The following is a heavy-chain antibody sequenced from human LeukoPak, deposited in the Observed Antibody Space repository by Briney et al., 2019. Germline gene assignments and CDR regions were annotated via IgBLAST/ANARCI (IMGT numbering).Heavy chain of an antibody. CDR2: ISAYNGNT. V-gene: IGHV1-18*01. J-gene: IGHJ4*02. Sequence: ASVKVSCKASGYTFTSYGISWVRQAPGQGLEWMGWISAYNGNTNYAQKLQGRVTMTTDTSTSTAYMELRSLRSDDTAVYYCAGDWRHCSGGSCYSAAPYYFDYWGQGTLVTVSS. CDR1: GYTFTSYG. CDR3: AGDWRHCSGGSCYSAAPYYFDY. D-gene: IGHD2-15*01.